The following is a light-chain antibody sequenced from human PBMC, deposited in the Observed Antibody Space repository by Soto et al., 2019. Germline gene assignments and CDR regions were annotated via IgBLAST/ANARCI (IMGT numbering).Light chain of an antibody. CDR3: QQYNNWPPIT. J-gene: IGKJ5*01. CDR1: QSVSSN. CDR2: GAS. V-gene: IGKV3-15*01. Sequence: EIAMTQSSATLSVSPGERATLSCRASQSVSSNLAWYQQKPGQAPRLPIYGASTRATGIPARFSGSGSGTEFTLTISSLQSEDFAVYYCQQYNNWPPITFGQGTRLEIK.